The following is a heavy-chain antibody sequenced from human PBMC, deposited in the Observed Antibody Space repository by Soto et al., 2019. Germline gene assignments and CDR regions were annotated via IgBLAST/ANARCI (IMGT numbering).Heavy chain of an antibody. V-gene: IGHV5-51*01. CDR2: IYPGDSDT. CDR3: ARWGSGCSGGNCYSVEYDNWFDP. D-gene: IGHD2-15*01. Sequence: GESLKISCQGSGDSFITYWIGWVRQMPGKGLEWMGIIYPGDSDTTYSPSFQGQVTISADKSTSTAYLQWNSLKASDTAMYYCARWGSGCSGGNCYSVEYDNWFDPWGQGTLVTVSS. J-gene: IGHJ5*02. CDR1: GDSFITYW.